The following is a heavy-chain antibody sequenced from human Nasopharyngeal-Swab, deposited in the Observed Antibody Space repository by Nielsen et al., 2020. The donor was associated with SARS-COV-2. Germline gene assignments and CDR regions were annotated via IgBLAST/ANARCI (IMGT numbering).Heavy chain of an antibody. CDR1: GFTFSSYG. CDR2: ISYDGSNK. J-gene: IGHJ4*02. V-gene: IGHV3-30*18. Sequence: SCAASGFTFSSYGMHWVRQAPGKGLEWVAVISYDGSNKYYADSVKGRFTISRDNSKNTLYLQMNSLRAEDTAVYYCAKDPSSWYRGGFDYWGQGTLVTVSS. CDR3: AKDPSSWYRGGFDY. D-gene: IGHD6-13*01.